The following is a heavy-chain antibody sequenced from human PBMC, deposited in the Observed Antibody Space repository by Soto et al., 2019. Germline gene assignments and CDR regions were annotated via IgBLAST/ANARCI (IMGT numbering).Heavy chain of an antibody. CDR3: ARRYCASDNCPLSYYFVDL. CDR2: IIPVFRSA. Sequence: VQLVQSGAEVKKTVSSVKVSCKASGGPFNKFAFSWVRQAAGQGFGWMGGIIPVFRSANYAQRFRGRITNTADEYTSTVYLYMNDLRSDDTAVDYCARRYCASDNCPLSYYFVDLWGLGTTVTVSS. CDR1: GGPFNKFA. D-gene: IGHD2-21*02. J-gene: IGHJ6*02. V-gene: IGHV1-69*01.